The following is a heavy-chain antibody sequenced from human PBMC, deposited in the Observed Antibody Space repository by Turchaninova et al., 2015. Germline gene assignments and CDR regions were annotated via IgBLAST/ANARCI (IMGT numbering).Heavy chain of an antibody. V-gene: IGHV3-30-3*01. Sequence: QVHLVVSGGGEVQRGRSLRLSCAASAFTLSIDEIPWVRQAPGKGLEWVTLISYDGSNQYYADSVRGRFTISRDISKNTVYLQMNTLRTEDTAVYFCARDFDYWGQGTLVTVSA. J-gene: IGHJ4*02. CDR2: ISYDGSNQ. CDR1: AFTLSIDE. CDR3: ARDFDY.